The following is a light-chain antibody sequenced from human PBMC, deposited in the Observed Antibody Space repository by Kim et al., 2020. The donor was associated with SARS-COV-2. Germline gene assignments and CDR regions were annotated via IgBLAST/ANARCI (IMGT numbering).Light chain of an antibody. V-gene: IGKV1D-12*01. CDR3: RQTSRFPNT. J-gene: IGKJ2*01. CDR2: TAS. CDR1: QPIGSW. Sequence: DIQMTQSPSSVSAFVGDTVTLTCRASQPIGSWLAWYQQRPGVAPKLLIYTASSLRGGVSSRFSGGRSGTDFTLTISNLQPEDFATYYCRQTSRFPNTFGPGTKLEIK.